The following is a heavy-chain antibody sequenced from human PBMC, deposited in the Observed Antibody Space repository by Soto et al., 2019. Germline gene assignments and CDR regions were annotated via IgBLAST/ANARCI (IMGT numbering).Heavy chain of an antibody. D-gene: IGHD6-19*01. CDR3: AKDLAVAGTFDYYYYGMDV. CDR1: EFPFSGNA. Sequence: EVQLLESGGGLVQPGGSLRPSCAASEFPFSGNAMSWVRQAPGKGLGWVSAISGSGGSTYYADSVKGRFTISRDNSKNTLYLQMNSLRAEDTAVYYCAKDLAVAGTFDYYYYGMDVWGQGTTVTVSS. CDR2: ISGSGGST. V-gene: IGHV3-23*01. J-gene: IGHJ6*02.